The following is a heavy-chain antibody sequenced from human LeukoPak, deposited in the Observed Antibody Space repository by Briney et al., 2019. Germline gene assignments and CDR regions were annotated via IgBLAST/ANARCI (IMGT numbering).Heavy chain of an antibody. Sequence: GGSLRLSCAASGFTFTNYAMTWVRQAPGKGLVWVSRINSDGSSTSYADSVKGRFTISRDNAKNTLYLQMNSLRAEDTAVYYCARGTWATLYYYYMDVWGKGTTVTVSS. V-gene: IGHV3-74*01. CDR3: ARGTWATLYYYYMDV. D-gene: IGHD5-24*01. CDR2: INSDGSST. J-gene: IGHJ6*03. CDR1: GFTFTNYA.